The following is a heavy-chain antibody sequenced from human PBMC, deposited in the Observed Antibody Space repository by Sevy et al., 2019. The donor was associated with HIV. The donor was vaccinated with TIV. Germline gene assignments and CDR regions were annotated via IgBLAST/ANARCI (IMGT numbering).Heavy chain of an antibody. D-gene: IGHD2-15*01. CDR1: GFTFSSYA. J-gene: IGHJ4*02. CDR2: ISGSGGST. Sequence: GGSLRLSCAASGFTFSSYAMSWVRQAPGKGLEWVSAISGSGGSTYYADSVKGRFTISRDNSKNTLYLQMNSLRAEDTAVYYCAKDPPDIVVVVAATTRPYIPSYFDYWGQGTLVTVSS. V-gene: IGHV3-23*01. CDR3: AKDPPDIVVVVAATTRPYIPSYFDY.